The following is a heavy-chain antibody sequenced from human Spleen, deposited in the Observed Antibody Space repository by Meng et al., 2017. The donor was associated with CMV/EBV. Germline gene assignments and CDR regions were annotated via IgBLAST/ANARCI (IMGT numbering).Heavy chain of an antibody. CDR1: GFTFSSFW. J-gene: IGHJ6*02. CDR2: ISSSGSTI. D-gene: IGHD2-2*01. CDR3: ARVYCSSTSCYENYYYGMDV. Sequence: GGSLRLSCAASGFTFSSFWMSWVRQAPGKGLEWVSYISSSGSTIYYADSVKGRFTISRDNAKNSLYLQMNSLRAEDTAVYYCARVYCSSTSCYENYYYGMDVWGQGTTVTVSS. V-gene: IGHV3-48*04.